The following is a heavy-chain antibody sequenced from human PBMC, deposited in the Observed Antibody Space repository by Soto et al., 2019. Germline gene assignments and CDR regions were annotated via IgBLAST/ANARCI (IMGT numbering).Heavy chain of an antibody. D-gene: IGHD3-22*01. CDR2: IYYSGST. V-gene: IGHV4-59*01. CDR1: GGSISSYY. J-gene: IGHJ6*02. CDR3: ARGDSSGYYGYYYYGMDV. Sequence: SETLSLTCTVSGGSISSYYWSWIRQPPGKGLEWIGYIYYSGSTNYNPSLKSRVTISVDTSKNQFSLKLSSVTAADTAVYYCARGDSSGYYGYYYYGMDVWGQGTTVTVSS.